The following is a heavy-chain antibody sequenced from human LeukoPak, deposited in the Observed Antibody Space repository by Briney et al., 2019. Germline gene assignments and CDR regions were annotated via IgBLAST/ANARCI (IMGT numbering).Heavy chain of an antibody. CDR2: ISWDGGST. Sequence: GGSLRLSCAASGFTFSSYSMNWVRQAPGKGLEWVSLISWDGGSTYYADSVKGRFTISRDNSKNSLYLQMNSLRAEDTALYYCAKEGSYGRSYYYYMDVWGKGTTVTVSS. V-gene: IGHV3-43D*03. J-gene: IGHJ6*03. CDR3: AKEGSYGRSYYYYMDV. CDR1: GFTFSSYS. D-gene: IGHD5-18*01.